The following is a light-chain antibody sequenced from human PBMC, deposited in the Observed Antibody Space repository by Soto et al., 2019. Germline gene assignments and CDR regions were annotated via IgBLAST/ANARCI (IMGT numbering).Light chain of an antibody. CDR3: QQYNNWPQFT. CDR1: HTISSN. CDR2: GAY. Sequence: VMRQSPATLSVSPGERATLSCRASHTISSNLAWYQQKPGQTPRLLIYGAYTRAAGIPARFSGSGSGTDLTLTITSLQSEDFAVYYCQQYNNWPQFTFGTGTKVDIX. V-gene: IGKV3-15*01. J-gene: IGKJ3*01.